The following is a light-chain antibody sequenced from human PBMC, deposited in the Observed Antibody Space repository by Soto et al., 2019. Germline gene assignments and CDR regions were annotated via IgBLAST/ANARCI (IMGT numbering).Light chain of an antibody. J-gene: IGKJ1*01. CDR1: QSLTSW. V-gene: IGKV1-5*03. CDR3: LQDVTASRT. CDR2: KGP. Sequence: DIQMTQSPSTLSASVGDRVTITCRASQSLTSWLAWFQQKPGKAPKLLNYKGPTFEAGVPSRFSGSGSGAESAFTISSLQPDDFGAYFCLQDVTASRTFGQGTKVEI.